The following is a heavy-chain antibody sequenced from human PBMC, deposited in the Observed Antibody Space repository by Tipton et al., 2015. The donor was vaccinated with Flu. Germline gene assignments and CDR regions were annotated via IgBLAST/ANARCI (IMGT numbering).Heavy chain of an antibody. Sequence: SLRLSCAASGLTFSSYGMHWVRQAPGKGLEWVAVISYDGSNKYYADSVKGRFTISRDNSKNTLYLQMNSLRAEDTAVYYCAKESHTDYYDSGPFDYWGQGTLVTVSS. CDR2: ISYDGSNK. V-gene: IGHV3-30*18. J-gene: IGHJ4*02. D-gene: IGHD3-22*01. CDR1: GLTFSSYG. CDR3: AKESHTDYYDSGPFDY.